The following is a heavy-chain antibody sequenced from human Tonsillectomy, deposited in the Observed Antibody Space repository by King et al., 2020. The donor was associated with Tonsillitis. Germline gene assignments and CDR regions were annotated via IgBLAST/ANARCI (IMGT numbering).Heavy chain of an antibody. CDR3: TPTGDSSTGAND. D-gene: IGHD6-13*01. CDR2: IKSKTDGETT. Sequence: VQLVESGGGLVRPGGSLRLSCAASEFTLSNAWMSWVRQAPGKGLEWVGRIKSKTDGETTDYAAPVKGRFTISRDDSKNMLYLQMNSLKTEDTAVYYGTPTGDSSTGANDWGQGTRVT. J-gene: IGHJ4*02. V-gene: IGHV3-15*01. CDR1: EFTLSNAW.